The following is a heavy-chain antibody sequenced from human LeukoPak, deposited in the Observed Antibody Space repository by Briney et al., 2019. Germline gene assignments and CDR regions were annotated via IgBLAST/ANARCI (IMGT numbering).Heavy chain of an antibody. CDR3: VRDRYYYGSGVAIDY. CDR2: IYYSGST. J-gene: IGHJ4*02. D-gene: IGHD3-10*01. Sequence: SETLSLTCTVSGGSISSSSYYWGWIRQPPGKGLEWIGSIYYSGSTYYNPSLKSRVTISVDTSKNQFSLKLSSVTAADTAVYYCVRDRYYYGSGVAIDYWGQGTLVTVSS. CDR1: GGSISSSSYY. V-gene: IGHV4-39*07.